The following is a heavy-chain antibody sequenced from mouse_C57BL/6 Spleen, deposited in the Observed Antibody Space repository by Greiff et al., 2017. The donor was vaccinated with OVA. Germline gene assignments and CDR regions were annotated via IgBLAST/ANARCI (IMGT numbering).Heavy chain of an antibody. V-gene: IGHV1-82*01. CDR1: GYAFSSSW. D-gene: IGHD1-1*01. Sequence: LVESGPELVKPGASVKISCKASGYAFSSSWMNWVKQRPGKGLEWIGRIYPGDGDTNYNGKFKGKATLTADKSSSTAYMQLSSLTSEDSAVYFCANLITTVVANWYFDVWGTGTTVTVSS. J-gene: IGHJ1*03. CDR3: ANLITTVVANWYFDV. CDR2: IYPGDGDT.